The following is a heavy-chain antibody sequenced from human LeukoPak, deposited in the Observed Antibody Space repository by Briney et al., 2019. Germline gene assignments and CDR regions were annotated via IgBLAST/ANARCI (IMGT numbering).Heavy chain of an antibody. CDR1: GFTFSSYA. D-gene: IGHD1-26*01. CDR2: ITGSGGST. V-gene: IGHV3-23*01. Sequence: GGSLRLSCAASGFTFSSYAMSWVRQAPGKGLEWVSGITGSGGSTYYADSVKGRFTISRDNSKNTLYLQMNSLRAEDTAVYYCAKDLNGASSNYFDYWGQGTPVTVSS. CDR3: AKDLNGASSNYFDY. J-gene: IGHJ4*02.